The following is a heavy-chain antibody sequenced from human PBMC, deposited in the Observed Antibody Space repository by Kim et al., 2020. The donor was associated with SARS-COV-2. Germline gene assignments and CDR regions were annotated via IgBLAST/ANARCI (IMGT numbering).Heavy chain of an antibody. CDR1: GGSISSSSYY. CDR2: IYYSGST. V-gene: IGHV4-39*07. CDR3: ARDVQLLWFGELERRFDP. D-gene: IGHD3-10*01. Sequence: SETLSLTCTVSGGSISSSSYYWGWIRQPPGKGLEWIGSIYYSGSTYYNPSLKSRVTISVDTSKNQFSLKLSSVTAADTAVYYCARDVQLLWFGELERRFDPWGQGTLVTVSS. J-gene: IGHJ5*02.